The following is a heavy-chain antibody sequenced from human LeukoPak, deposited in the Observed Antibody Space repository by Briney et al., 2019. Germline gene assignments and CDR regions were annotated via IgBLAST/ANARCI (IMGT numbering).Heavy chain of an antibody. V-gene: IGHV1-18*01. Sequence: ASVKVSCMASGYAFFTSGITWVRQAPGRGLEWIGWISAVNGNTSYAEKFLDRVTMTTDTATSTAYMELGSLASDDTAVYFCTRSLVFWGQGTQVTVSP. J-gene: IGHJ4*02. CDR3: TRSLVF. D-gene: IGHD3-10*01. CDR1: GYAFFTSG. CDR2: ISAVNGNT.